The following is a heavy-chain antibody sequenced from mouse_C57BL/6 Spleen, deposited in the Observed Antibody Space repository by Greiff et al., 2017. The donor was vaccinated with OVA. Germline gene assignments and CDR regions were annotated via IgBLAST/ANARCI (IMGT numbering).Heavy chain of an antibody. CDR1: GYTFTSYW. CDR2: IDPSDSYT. J-gene: IGHJ3*01. CDR3: ARAIYYYGSSQAWCAY. Sequence: QVQLQQPGAELVMPGASVKLSCKASGYTFTSYWMHWVKQRPGQGLEWIGEIDPSDSYTNYNQKFKGKSTLTVDKSSSTAYMQLSSLTSEDSAVYYCARAIYYYGSSQAWCAYWGQGTLVTVAA. D-gene: IGHD1-1*01. V-gene: IGHV1-69*01.